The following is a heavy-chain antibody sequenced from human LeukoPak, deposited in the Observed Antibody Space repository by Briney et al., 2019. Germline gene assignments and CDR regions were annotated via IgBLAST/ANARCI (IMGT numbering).Heavy chain of an antibody. J-gene: IGHJ6*03. CDR1: GGSFSGYY. V-gene: IGHV4-34*01. D-gene: IGHD3-10*01. CDR2: INHSGST. CDR3: ARRLGRKFGERFYYYHYMDV. Sequence: PSETLSLTCAVYGGSFSGYYWSWIRQPPGKGLEWIGEINHSGSTNYNPSLKSRVTISVDTSKNQFSLKLSSVTAADTAVYYCARRLGRKFGERFYYYHYMDVWGKGTTVTISS.